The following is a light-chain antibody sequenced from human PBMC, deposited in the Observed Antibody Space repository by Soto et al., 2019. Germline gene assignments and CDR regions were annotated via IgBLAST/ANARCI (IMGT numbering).Light chain of an antibody. CDR1: QSIDRNY. V-gene: IGKV3-20*01. Sequence: IVLTQSPGTLSLSPGERVTLSCRASQSIDRNYLAWYQQKPGLAPRLIMYNGSRRAAGTPDRFSGSGSGTHFSLTISRMEPADFVVFNCKLSGSLITDLSFCGWWKVDIE. CDR2: NGS. CDR3: KLSGSLITDLS. J-gene: IGKJ4*01.